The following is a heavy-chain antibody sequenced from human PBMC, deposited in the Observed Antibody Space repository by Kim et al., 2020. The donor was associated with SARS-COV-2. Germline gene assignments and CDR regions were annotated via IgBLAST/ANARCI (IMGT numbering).Heavy chain of an antibody. Sequence: GGSLRLSCAASGFTFSSYAMSWVRQAPGKGLEWVSAISGSGGSTYYADSVKGRFTISRDNSKNTLYLQMNSLRAEDTAVYYCAKFLITIFGGVTPGGMDVWGQGTTVTVSS. CDR3: AKFLITIFGGVTPGGMDV. CDR1: GFTFSSYA. V-gene: IGHV3-23*01. CDR2: ISGSGGST. J-gene: IGHJ6*02. D-gene: IGHD3-3*01.